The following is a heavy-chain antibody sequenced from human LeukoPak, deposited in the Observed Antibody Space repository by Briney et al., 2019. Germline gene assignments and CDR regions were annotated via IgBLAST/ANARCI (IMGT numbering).Heavy chain of an antibody. CDR3: ARVAQKLERIALAATSEWRANWYFDL. CDR1: GGSISSYY. CDR2: IYTSRST. V-gene: IGHV4-4*07. J-gene: IGHJ2*01. D-gene: IGHD6-19*01. Sequence: SETLSLTCTVSGGSISSYYWSWIRHPAGGGLEWIGRIYTSRSTNYSPSLKSRVTMSVDTSKNQFSLKLSSVTAADTAVYYCARVAQKLERIALAATSEWRANWYFDLWGRGTLVTVSS.